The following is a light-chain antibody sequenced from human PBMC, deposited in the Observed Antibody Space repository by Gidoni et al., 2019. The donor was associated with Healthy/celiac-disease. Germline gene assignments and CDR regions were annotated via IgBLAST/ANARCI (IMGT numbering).Light chain of an antibody. CDR2: QDS. Sequence: SYELTQPPSVSVSPGQTASTTCSGDKLGDNYACWYQQKPGQSPVLVIYQDSKRPSGIPERFSGSNSGNTATLTISGTQAMDEADYYCQAWDSSTYVVFGGGTKLTVL. CDR3: QAWDSSTYVV. CDR1: KLGDNY. J-gene: IGLJ2*01. V-gene: IGLV3-1*01.